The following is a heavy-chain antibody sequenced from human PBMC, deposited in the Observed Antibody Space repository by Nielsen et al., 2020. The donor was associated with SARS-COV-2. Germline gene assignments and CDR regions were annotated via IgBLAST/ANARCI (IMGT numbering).Heavy chain of an antibody. CDR3: AKDGVVRGDALDL. V-gene: IGHV3-23*01. CDR2: VSASGGST. CDR1: GFTFNIYA. Sequence: GGSLRLSCAASGFTFNIYAMAWVRRAPGRGLQWVTGVSASGGSTYYTDSVKGRFSISRDNSKNTLFLQMRSLRVEDTALYYCAKDGVVRGDALDLWGQGTMVTVSS. J-gene: IGHJ3*01. D-gene: IGHD3-10*01.